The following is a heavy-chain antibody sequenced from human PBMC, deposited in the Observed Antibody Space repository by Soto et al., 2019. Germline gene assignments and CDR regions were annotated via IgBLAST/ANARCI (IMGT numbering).Heavy chain of an antibody. J-gene: IGHJ4*02. Sequence: QVQLVESGGGVVQPGGSLRLSCAASGFTFSSHTMHWVRQAPGKGLEWLSLMSHDGNIKLYADSVKGRFSISRDNSKNTLYLQMKSLRAEDTARYYCASNLFLIIVARGNYGCQGTLVIVSS. D-gene: IGHD3-3*01. CDR1: GFTFSSHT. CDR3: ASNLFLIIVARGNY. CDR2: MSHDGNIK. V-gene: IGHV3-30-3*01.